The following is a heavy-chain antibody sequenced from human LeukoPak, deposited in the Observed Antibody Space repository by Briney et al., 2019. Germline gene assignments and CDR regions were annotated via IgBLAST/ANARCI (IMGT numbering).Heavy chain of an antibody. CDR3: AILQSYCSGGSCYDY. V-gene: IGHV3-23*01. J-gene: IGHJ4*02. CDR1: GFTFSSYA. CDR2: ISGSGGST. D-gene: IGHD2-15*01. Sequence: GASLRLSCAASGFTFSSYAMSWVRQAPGKGLEWASAISGSGGSTYYADSVKGRFTISRDNSKNTLYLQMNSLRAEDTAVYYCAILQSYCSGGSCYDYWGQGTLVTVSS.